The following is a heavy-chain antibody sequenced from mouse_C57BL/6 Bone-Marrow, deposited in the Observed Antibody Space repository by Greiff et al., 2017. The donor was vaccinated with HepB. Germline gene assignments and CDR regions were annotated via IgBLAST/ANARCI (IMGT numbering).Heavy chain of an antibody. CDR1: GYAFTNYL. D-gene: IGHD2-3*01. CDR2: INPGSGGT. CDR3: ARGDYDGCYAPFEY. J-gene: IGHJ2*01. V-gene: IGHV1-54*01. Sequence: QVQLQQSGAELVRPGTSVKVSCKASGYAFTNYLIEWVKQRPGQGLEWIGVINPGSGGTNYNEKFKGKATLTADKSSSTAYMQLSSLTSEDSAVYVCARGDYDGCYAPFEYGGQGTTLTVSS.